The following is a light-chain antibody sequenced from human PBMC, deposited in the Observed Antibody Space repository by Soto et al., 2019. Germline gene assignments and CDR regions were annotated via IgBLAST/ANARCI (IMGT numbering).Light chain of an antibody. CDR3: LQYNNWPLT. J-gene: IGKJ4*01. Sequence: EVVMTQSPATLSVSPGDRATLSCRASQSVSSNLAWYQQNPGQAPSLLIYGASTRATGIPARFSGSGSGTEFTLTISSLQSEDFAVYYCLQYNNWPLTFGGGTNVDIK. V-gene: IGKV3-15*01. CDR2: GAS. CDR1: QSVSSN.